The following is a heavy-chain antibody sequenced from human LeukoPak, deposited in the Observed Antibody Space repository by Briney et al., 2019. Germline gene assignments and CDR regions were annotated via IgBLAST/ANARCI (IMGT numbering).Heavy chain of an antibody. CDR1: GGSISSSNW. CDR3: ARVRPGYYYYMDV. CDR2: IYHSGTT. J-gene: IGHJ6*03. V-gene: IGHV4-4*02. Sequence: SGTLSLTCTVSGGSISSSNWWSWVRQSPGKGLESIGEIYHSGTTNYNPSLKSRVTMSVDKSRNQFSLKLSSVTAADTAVYYCARVRPGYYYYMDVWGKGTTVTISS.